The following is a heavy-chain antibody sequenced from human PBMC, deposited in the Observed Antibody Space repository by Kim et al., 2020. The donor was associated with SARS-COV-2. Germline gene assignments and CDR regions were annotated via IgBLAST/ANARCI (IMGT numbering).Heavy chain of an antibody. Sequence: GESLQISCKGSGYSLTNYWIGWVRQMPGKGLEWMGIIYPSDSDTRYSPSFQGQVTISTDKSISTAYLQWSSLKASDTAMYYCARRTTNAYWYFDLWGRGTLVTVSS. D-gene: IGHD1-7*01. CDR2: IYPSDSDT. CDR3: ARRTTNAYWYFDL. CDR1: GYSLTNYW. V-gene: IGHV5-51*01. J-gene: IGHJ2*01.